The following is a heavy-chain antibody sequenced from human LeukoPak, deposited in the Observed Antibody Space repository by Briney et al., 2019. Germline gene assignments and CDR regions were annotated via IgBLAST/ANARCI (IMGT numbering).Heavy chain of an antibody. CDR2: IHVDANEI. CDR1: GFTFSSYW. Sequence: GGSLRLSCAASGFTFSSYWMHWVRQAPGKGLEWVSFIHVDANEIYYADSVKGRFTISRDSSKNTLHLQMNSLRPDDTAVYYCARGLSYAVAYGDYWGQGTLVTVSS. J-gene: IGHJ4*02. CDR3: ARGLSYAVAYGDY. D-gene: IGHD6-19*01. V-gene: IGHV3-30*02.